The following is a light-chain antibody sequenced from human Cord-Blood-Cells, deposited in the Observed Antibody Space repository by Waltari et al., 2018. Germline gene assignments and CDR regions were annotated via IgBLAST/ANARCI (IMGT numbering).Light chain of an antibody. CDR1: RSDVGCYTY. J-gene: IGLJ2*01. CDR3: SSYTSSSTVV. CDR2: DVS. V-gene: IGLV2-14*01. Sequence: QSALTQPASVSGSPGQSITLSCTGTRSDVGCYTYVSWYQQHPGTAPKLMIYDVSNRPAGVSNRFSGSKSGNTASLTISGLQAEDEADYYCSSYTSSSTVVVGGGTKLTVL.